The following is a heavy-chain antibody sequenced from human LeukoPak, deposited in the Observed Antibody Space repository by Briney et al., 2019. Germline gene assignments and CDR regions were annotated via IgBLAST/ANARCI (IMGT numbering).Heavy chain of an antibody. J-gene: IGHJ4*02. Sequence: PGRSLRLSCAASGLTFDDYAMHWVRQAPGKGLEWVSGISWNSGSIGYADSVKGRFTISRDNAKNSLYLQMNSLRAEDTALYYCAKDAKSMVREPMGNFDYWGQGTLVTVSS. CDR3: AKDAKSMVREPMGNFDY. CDR1: GLTFDDYA. V-gene: IGHV3-9*01. D-gene: IGHD3-10*01. CDR2: ISWNSGSI.